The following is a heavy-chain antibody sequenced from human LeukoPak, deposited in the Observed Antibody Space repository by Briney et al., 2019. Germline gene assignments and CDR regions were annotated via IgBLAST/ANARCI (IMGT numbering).Heavy chain of an antibody. CDR1: GFTFSSYS. CDR3: ARDRPEYSSSWYFGN. CDR2: ISSSSSYI. V-gene: IGHV3-21*01. D-gene: IGHD6-13*01. J-gene: IGHJ4*02. Sequence: GGSLRLSCAASGFTFSSYSMNWVRQAPGKGLEWVSFISSSSSYIYYADSVKGRFTISRDNAKNSLYLQMNSLRAEDTAVYYCARDRPEYSSSWYFGNWGQGTLVTVSS.